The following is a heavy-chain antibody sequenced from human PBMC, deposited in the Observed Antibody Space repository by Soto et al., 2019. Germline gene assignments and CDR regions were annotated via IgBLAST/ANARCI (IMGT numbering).Heavy chain of an antibody. V-gene: IGHV1-46*01. D-gene: IGHD3-22*01. CDR3: ACEPLTTEYFDY. CDR2: INPSGGST. J-gene: IGHJ4*02. CDR1: GYTFTSYY. Sequence: QVQLVQSGAEVKKPGASVKVSCKASGYTFTSYYMHWVRQAPGQGLEWMGIINPSGGSTSYAQKVQGRVTMTRDTSTSTVYMELSSLRSEDTAVYYCACEPLTTEYFDYWGQGTLVTVSS.